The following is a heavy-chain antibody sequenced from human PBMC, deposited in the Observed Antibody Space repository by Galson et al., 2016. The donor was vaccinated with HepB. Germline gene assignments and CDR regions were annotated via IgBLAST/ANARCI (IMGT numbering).Heavy chain of an antibody. CDR3: ARVGHSSGFDY. J-gene: IGHJ4*02. CDR2: INPNSGGT. D-gene: IGHD6-19*01. Sequence: SVKVSCKASGYTFTGYYLHWVRQAPGQGLEWMGWINPNSGGTNYAQKFQGWVTMTRDTSISTAYMELRSLRSDDTAVYYCARVGHSSGFDYWGQGTLVTVSA. V-gene: IGHV1-2*04. CDR1: GYTFTGYY.